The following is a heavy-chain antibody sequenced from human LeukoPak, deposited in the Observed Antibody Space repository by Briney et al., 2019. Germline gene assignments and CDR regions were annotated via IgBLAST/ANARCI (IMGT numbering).Heavy chain of an antibody. D-gene: IGHD6-19*01. V-gene: IGHV3-30*18. CDR2: TSYDGSNK. CDR1: GFTFRNYG. Sequence: GGSLRLSCAASGFTFRNYGMHWVRQAPGKGLEWVAVTSYDGSNKFYADSVKGRFTISRDNSKNTLYLQMNSLRAEDTALYYCAKRDSSGWYFFHYWGQGTLVTVSS. CDR3: AKRDSSGWYFFHY. J-gene: IGHJ4*02.